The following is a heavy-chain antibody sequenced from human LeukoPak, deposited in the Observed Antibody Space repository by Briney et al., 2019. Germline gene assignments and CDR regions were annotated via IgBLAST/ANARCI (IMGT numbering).Heavy chain of an antibody. J-gene: IGHJ5*02. D-gene: IGHD3-10*01. CDR2: FNPGGSP. CDR1: GGSFSGYY. V-gene: IGHV4-34*01. CDR3: ARGRGFRGRGVILVA. Sequence: SETLSLTCAAYGGSFSGYYWSWIRQPPGKGLEWIGEFNPGGSPNYNPSLNSRVTMSVDTSKNQFSLRLTSVTAADTAVYYCARGRGFRGRGVILVAWGQGTLVTVSS.